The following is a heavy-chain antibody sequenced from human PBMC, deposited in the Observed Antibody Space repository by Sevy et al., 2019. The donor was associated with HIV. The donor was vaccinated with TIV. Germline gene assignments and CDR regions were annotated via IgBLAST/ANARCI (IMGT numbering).Heavy chain of an antibody. CDR1: GYSFTSYW. D-gene: IGHD3-3*01. J-gene: IGHJ6*01. CDR2: IYPGDSDT. CDR3: ARHFYDFWSGLWAPGYFYGMDV. Sequence: GESLKISCTGSGYSFTSYWIGWVRQMPGKGLEWMGIIYPGDSDTRYSPSFQGQVTFSVDKSISTAYLQWNSLKASDSAMYYCARHFYDFWSGLWAPGYFYGMDVWGQGTTVTVSS. V-gene: IGHV5-51*01.